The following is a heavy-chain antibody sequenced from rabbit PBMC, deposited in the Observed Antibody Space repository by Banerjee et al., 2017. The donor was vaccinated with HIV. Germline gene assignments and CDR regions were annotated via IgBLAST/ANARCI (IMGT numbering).Heavy chain of an antibody. CDR1: GFSFSSSYY. D-gene: IGHD8-1*01. CDR2: IVADSSGTT. Sequence: QSLEESGGDLVKPGASLTLTCTASGFSFSSSYYMCWVRQAPGKGLEWIACIVADSSGTTYYASWAKGRFTISKSSSTTVTLQMTSLTAADTATYFCARGSTYYVNLWGQGTLVTVS. V-gene: IGHV1S40*01. CDR3: ARGSTYYVNL. J-gene: IGHJ3*01.